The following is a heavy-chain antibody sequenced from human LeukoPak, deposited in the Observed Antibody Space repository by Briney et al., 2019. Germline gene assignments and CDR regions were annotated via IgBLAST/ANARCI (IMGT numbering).Heavy chain of an antibody. Sequence: SETPSLTCAVYGGSFSGYYWSWIRQPPGKGLEYIGYIFNSGTTNYNPSLKSRVTMSVDTSRNQFSLRLTSVTAADTALYYCARVNTDGGASFDFWGQGTLVTVSS. CDR2: IFNSGTT. J-gene: IGHJ4*02. D-gene: IGHD5-24*01. CDR3: ARVNTDGGASFDF. CDR1: GGSFSGYY. V-gene: IGHV4-59*01.